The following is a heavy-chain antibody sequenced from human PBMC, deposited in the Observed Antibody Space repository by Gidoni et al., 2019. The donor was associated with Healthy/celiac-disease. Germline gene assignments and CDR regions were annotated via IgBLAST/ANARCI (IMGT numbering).Heavy chain of an antibody. J-gene: IGHJ5*02. CDR2: ISAYNGNT. CDR3: ANYYGSGSYYWFDP. Sequence: VQLVQSGAEVKKPGASVQVSCKASGYTCTSYGISWVRQAPGQGLEWMGWISAYNGNTNYAQQLQGRVTMTTDTSTSTAYMELRSLRSDDTAVYYCANYYGSGSYYWFDPWGQGTLVTVSS. V-gene: IGHV1-18*01. D-gene: IGHD3-10*01. CDR1: GYTCTSYG.